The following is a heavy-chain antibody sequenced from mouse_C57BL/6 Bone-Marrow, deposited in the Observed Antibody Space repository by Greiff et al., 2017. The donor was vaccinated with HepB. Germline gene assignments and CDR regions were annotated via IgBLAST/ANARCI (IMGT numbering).Heavy chain of an antibody. V-gene: IGHV1-55*01. CDR3: AMRRYYGYFYYAMDY. D-gene: IGHD2-2*01. CDR2: IYPGSGST. J-gene: IGHJ4*01. CDR1: GYTFTSYW. Sequence: QVQLKQPGAELVKPGASVKMSCKASGYTFTSYWITWVKQRPGQGLEWIGDIYPGSGSTNYNEKFKSKATLTVDTSSSTAYMQLSSLTSEDSAVYYCAMRRYYGYFYYAMDYWGQGTSVTVSS.